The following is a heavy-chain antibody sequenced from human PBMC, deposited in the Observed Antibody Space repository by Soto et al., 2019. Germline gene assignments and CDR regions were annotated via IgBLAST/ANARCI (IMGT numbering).Heavy chain of an antibody. CDR2: IYYSGST. CDR1: GDSMSSSDYY. V-gene: IGHV4-39*01. Sequence: QLQLHESGPGLVKPSETLSLTCAVSGDSMSSSDYYWGWIRQPPGKGLEWIGSIYYSGSTYYNPSLHRPVAISVDTSKNQFSLKLKSVTAADTAIYYCARRTVNIRTFYSGLKTHCFDYWGQGAPVTVSS. D-gene: IGHD6-19*01. J-gene: IGHJ4*02. CDR3: ARRTVNIRTFYSGLKTHCFDY.